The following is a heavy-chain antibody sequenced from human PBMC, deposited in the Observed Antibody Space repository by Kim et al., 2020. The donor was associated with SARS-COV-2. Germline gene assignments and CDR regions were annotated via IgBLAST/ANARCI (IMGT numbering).Heavy chain of an antibody. J-gene: IGHJ4*02. CDR3: ARDNRYYYGSGSYPPRY. CDR2: ISSSSSYI. D-gene: IGHD3-10*01. Sequence: GGSLRLSCAASGFTFSSYSMNWVRQAPGKGLEWVSSISSSSSYIYYADSVKGRFTISRDNAKNSLYLQMNSLRAEDTAVYYCARDNRYYYGSGSYPPRYWGQGTLVTVSS. V-gene: IGHV3-21*01. CDR1: GFTFSSYS.